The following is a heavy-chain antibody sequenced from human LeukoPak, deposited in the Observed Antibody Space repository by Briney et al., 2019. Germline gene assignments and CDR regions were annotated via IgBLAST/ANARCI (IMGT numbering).Heavy chain of an antibody. CDR2: IRYDGSNK. V-gene: IGHV3-30*02. CDR3: ARDAYFDLGYFDL. CDR1: GFTFSSYG. J-gene: IGHJ2*01. Sequence: GGSLRLSCAASGFTFSSYGMHWVRQAPGKGLEWVAFIRYDGSNKYYADSVKGRFTISRDNSKNTLYLQMNSLRAEDTAVYYCARDAYFDLGYFDLWGRGTLVTVSS. D-gene: IGHD3-3*01.